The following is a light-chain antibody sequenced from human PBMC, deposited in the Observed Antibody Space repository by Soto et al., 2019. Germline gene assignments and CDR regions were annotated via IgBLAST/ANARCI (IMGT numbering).Light chain of an antibody. CDR2: AAS. J-gene: IGKJ1*01. CDR1: QSINSW. Sequence: DIPMTQSPSTLSASVGDRVTITCRASQSINSWLAWYQQKPGKAPKLLIYAASSLKSGVPSRFSGSGSGTEFTLTISSLQPGDSATYYCQQYNTYLTFGQGTKVEIK. V-gene: IGKV1-5*01. CDR3: QQYNTYLT.